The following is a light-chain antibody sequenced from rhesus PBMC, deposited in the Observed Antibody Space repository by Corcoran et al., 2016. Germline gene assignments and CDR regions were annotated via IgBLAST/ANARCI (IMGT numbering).Light chain of an antibody. V-gene: IGKV1-38*01. CDR3: QQHNSYPPT. CDR2: DAS. Sequence: DIQLTQSPSSLSASVGDRVTITCRASQGISSYLAWYQQKPGKAPKLLSYDASNLQSGVPSRFSGSGSGTDFTLTISSLQPEDFAVYYCQQHNSYPPTFGGGTKVEIK. J-gene: IGKJ4*01. CDR1: QGISSY.